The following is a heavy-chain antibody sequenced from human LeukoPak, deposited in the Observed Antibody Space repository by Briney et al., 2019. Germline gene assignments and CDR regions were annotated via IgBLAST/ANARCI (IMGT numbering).Heavy chain of an antibody. CDR1: GFSFSSYT. Sequence: PGGSLRLSCAASGFSFSSYTFNWVRQTPGKGLEWVSSISSGGTYTYYADSVEGRFTVSRDNAKNSLYLQMNSLRAEDTAVYYCARDPFDSGDRYYGAFDLWGQGTMVTVSS. CDR3: ARDPFDSGDRYYGAFDL. CDR2: ISSGGTYT. D-gene: IGHD3-22*01. V-gene: IGHV3-21*01. J-gene: IGHJ3*01.